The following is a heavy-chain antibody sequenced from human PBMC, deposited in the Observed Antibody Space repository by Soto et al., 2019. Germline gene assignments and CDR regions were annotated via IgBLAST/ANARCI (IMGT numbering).Heavy chain of an antibody. V-gene: IGHV1-24*01. CDR3: ATTDPPTRGLWGANYYYYYGMDV. Sequence: GASVKVSCKASGYTFTTYYIHWVRQAPGKGLEWMGGFDPEDGETIYAQKFQGRVTMTEDTSTDTAYMELSSLRSEDTAVYYCATTDPPTRGLWGANYYYYYGMDVWGQGTTVTVSS. CDR2: FDPEDGET. J-gene: IGHJ6*02. D-gene: IGHD3-16*01. CDR1: GYTFTTYY.